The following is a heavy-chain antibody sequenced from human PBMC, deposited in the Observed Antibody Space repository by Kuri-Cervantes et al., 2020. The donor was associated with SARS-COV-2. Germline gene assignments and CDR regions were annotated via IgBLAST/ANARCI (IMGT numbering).Heavy chain of an antibody. V-gene: IGHV4-34*01. CDR3: ARVVLMPGEQEFDY. CDR1: GGSLSGYY. J-gene: IGHJ4*02. Sequence: SETLSLTCAVYGGSLSGYYGSWIRQPPGKGLEWIGEINYSGSTNYNPSLKSRVTISVDTSKNQFSLKLSSVAAADTAVYYCARVVLMPGEQEFDYWGQGTLVTVSS. CDR2: INYSGST. D-gene: IGHD2-8*01.